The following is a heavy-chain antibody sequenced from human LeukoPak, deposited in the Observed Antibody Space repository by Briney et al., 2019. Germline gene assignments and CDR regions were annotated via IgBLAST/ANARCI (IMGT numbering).Heavy chain of an antibody. V-gene: IGHV6-1*01. CDR1: GDSVSSNSAA. CDR3: ARVRRGVDNWNYFDY. CDR2: TYYRSKLYN. Sequence: SQTLSLTCAISGDSVSSNSAAWNWIRQSPSRGLEWLGRTYYRSKLYNDYVVSVKSRITINPDTSKNQFSLKLNSVTPEDTAVYYCARVRRGVDNWNYFDYWGQGTLVTVSS. D-gene: IGHD1-20*01. J-gene: IGHJ4*02.